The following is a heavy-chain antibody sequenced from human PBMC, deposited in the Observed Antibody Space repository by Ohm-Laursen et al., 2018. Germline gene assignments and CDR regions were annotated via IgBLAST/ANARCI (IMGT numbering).Heavy chain of an antibody. J-gene: IGHJ3*02. D-gene: IGHD2-21*01. V-gene: IGHV1-2*02. CDR2: INPNSGGT. CDR3: AREGVIATNINQGNDAFDI. CDR1: GYIFTNYY. Sequence: ASVKVSCKASGYIFTNYYMHWVRQAPGQGLEWMGWINPNSGGTKYSQKFQGRVTLTRDTSINTAYMELSGLRSDDTAVYYCAREGVIATNINQGNDAFDIWGQGTMVTVSS.